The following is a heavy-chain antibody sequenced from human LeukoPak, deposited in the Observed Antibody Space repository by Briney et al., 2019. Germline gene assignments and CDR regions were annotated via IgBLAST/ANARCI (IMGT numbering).Heavy chain of an antibody. Sequence: SETLSLTCAVYGGSFSGYYWSWIRQPPGKGLEWIGEINHSGSTNYNPSLKSRVTISVDTSKNQFSLKLSSVTAADTAVYYCAGLRGGWSQYYFDYWGQGTLVTVSS. CDR3: AGLRGGWSQYYFDY. D-gene: IGHD6-19*01. V-gene: IGHV4-34*01. CDR1: GGSFSGYY. CDR2: INHSGST. J-gene: IGHJ4*02.